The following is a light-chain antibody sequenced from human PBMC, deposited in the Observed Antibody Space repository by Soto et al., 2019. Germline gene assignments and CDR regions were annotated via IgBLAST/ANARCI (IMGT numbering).Light chain of an antibody. Sequence: EIVMTQSPATLSVSPFEAATLSGVASQSINTNLAWYQQSPGRATRLFIYHASTRATGIPDRFSGSGSGTEFTLNISSLQSEDFAVYYCQQRSNWPFTVGGGTKLKI. CDR3: QQRSNWPFT. V-gene: IGKV3-15*01. CDR2: HAS. CDR1: QSINTN. J-gene: IGKJ4*01.